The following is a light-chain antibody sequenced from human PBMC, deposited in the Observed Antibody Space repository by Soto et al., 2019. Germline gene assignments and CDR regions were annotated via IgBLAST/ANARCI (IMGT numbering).Light chain of an antibody. Sequence: QSALTQPRSVSGSPGQSVTVSCIGTSSDVGGYKSVSWYQQYPGKAPELMIYDVSERPSGVPNRFSGSKSGNTASPTISGLQAEDEADYYCCSYVGSYSYVFGTGTKVTVL. CDR1: SSDVGGYKS. CDR3: CSYVGSYSYV. CDR2: DVS. V-gene: IGLV2-11*01. J-gene: IGLJ1*01.